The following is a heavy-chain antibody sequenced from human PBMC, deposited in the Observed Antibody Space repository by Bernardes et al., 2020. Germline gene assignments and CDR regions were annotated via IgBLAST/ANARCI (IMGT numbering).Heavy chain of an antibody. Sequence: GESLRLSCAASGFTFSSYSMNWVRQAPGKGLEWVSSISSSSSYIYYADSVKGRFTISRDNAKNSLYLQMNCLRAEDTAVYYCAARIAAAEFDYWGQGTLVTVSS. CDR1: GFTFSSYS. D-gene: IGHD6-13*01. CDR2: ISSSSSYI. CDR3: AARIAAAEFDY. J-gene: IGHJ4*02. V-gene: IGHV3-21*01.